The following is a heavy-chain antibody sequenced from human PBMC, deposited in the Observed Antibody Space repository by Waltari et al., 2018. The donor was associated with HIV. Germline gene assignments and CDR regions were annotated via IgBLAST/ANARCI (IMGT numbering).Heavy chain of an antibody. J-gene: IGHJ6*02. D-gene: IGHD1-26*01. CDR1: GYTFTGHF. V-gene: IGHV1-2*02. CDR2: INPSTGGT. CDR3: ARDKLGDPAPV. Sequence: QVHLVQSGAEVKKPGASVKVSCKASGYTFTGHFVHWVRQAPGQGLEYMGWINPSTGGTRFPQKFQGRLTLTKDTSISAVYMDLSSLREDDTAIYFCARDKLGDPAPVWGQGTTVTVSS.